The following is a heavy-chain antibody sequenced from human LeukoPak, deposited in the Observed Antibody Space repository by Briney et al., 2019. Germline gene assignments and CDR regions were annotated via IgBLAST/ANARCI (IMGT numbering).Heavy chain of an antibody. Sequence: ALVKVSCKVSGYTLTALSMHWVRQAPGNGLEWMGGFDPEEGETIYAQKFQGRVTMTEGTSTDTAYMELSSLRSEDTAVYYCATDTYSGSYRWFDPWGQGTLVTVSS. CDR2: FDPEEGET. CDR3: ATDTYSGSYRWFDP. J-gene: IGHJ5*02. V-gene: IGHV1-24*01. D-gene: IGHD1-26*01. CDR1: GYTLTALS.